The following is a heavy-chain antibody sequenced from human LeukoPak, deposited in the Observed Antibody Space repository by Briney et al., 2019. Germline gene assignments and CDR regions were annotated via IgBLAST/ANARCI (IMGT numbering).Heavy chain of an antibody. D-gene: IGHD3-22*01. Sequence: GASVKVSCKASGGTFISHAISWVRQAPGQGLEWMGRIIPVIGVGNYAQKFQGRVTITADKSTSTVYMEAISLTSEDTAFYYCARAKDSSGYYPSYWGQGTLVTVSS. V-gene: IGHV1-69*04. CDR3: ARAKDSSGYYPSY. CDR2: IIPVIGVG. J-gene: IGHJ4*02. CDR1: GGTFISHA.